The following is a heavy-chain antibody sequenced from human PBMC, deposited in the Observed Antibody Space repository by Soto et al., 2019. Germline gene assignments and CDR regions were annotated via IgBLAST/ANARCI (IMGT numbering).Heavy chain of an antibody. CDR2: ISYDGNRE. V-gene: IGHV3-30*18. CDR1: GFTFSNNG. J-gene: IGHJ5*02. CDR3: AKDGDFRSFDGWLDA. Sequence: QVQVVESGGGVVQPGRSLRLSCAASGFTFSNNGMHWVRQAPGKGLEWVAVISYDGNREYYIDSVKGRFTISRDNSENTLHLQMNSLRGEDTAVYYCAKDGDFRSFDGWLDAWGQGTLVTVSS. D-gene: IGHD3-3*01.